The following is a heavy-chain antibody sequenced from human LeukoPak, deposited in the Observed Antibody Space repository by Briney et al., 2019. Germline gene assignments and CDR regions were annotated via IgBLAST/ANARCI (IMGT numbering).Heavy chain of an antibody. CDR2: INPNSGGT. CDR3: ARDRTGEGNIDY. D-gene: IGHD2/OR15-2a*01. Sequence: ASVKVSCKASGYTFTGYYMHWVRQAPGQGLEWMGWINPNSGGTNYAQKFQGRVTMTRDTSTSTAYMELSRLRSDDTAVYYCARDRTGEGNIDYWGQGTLVTVSS. J-gene: IGHJ4*02. V-gene: IGHV1-2*02. CDR1: GYTFTGYY.